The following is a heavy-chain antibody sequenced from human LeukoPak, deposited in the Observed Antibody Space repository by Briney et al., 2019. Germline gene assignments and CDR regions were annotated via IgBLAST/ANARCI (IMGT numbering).Heavy chain of an antibody. CDR3: ARGEWLRYNWNPNYYYMDV. CDR2: IIPIFGTA. Sequence: ASVKVSCKASGGTFSSYAICWVRQAPGQGLEWMGGIIPIFGTANYAQKFQGRVTITTDESTSTAYMELSSLRSEDTAVYYCARGEWLRYNWNPNYYYMDVWGKGTTVTVSS. D-gene: IGHD1-20*01. V-gene: IGHV1-69*05. CDR1: GGTFSSYA. J-gene: IGHJ6*03.